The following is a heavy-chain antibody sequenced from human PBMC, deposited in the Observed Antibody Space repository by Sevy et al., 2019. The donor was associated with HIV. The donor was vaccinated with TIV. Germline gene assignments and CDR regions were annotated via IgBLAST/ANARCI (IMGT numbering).Heavy chain of an antibody. CDR1: GFTFSSYA. J-gene: IGHJ4*02. D-gene: IGHD3-10*01. Sequence: GGSLRLSCAASGFTFSSYAMHWVRQAPGKGLEWVAVISYDGSNKYYAYSVKGRFTISRDNSKNTLYLQMNSLRAEDTAVYYCARGPLVRGHFDYWGQGTLVTVSS. V-gene: IGHV3-30-3*01. CDR2: ISYDGSNK. CDR3: ARGPLVRGHFDY.